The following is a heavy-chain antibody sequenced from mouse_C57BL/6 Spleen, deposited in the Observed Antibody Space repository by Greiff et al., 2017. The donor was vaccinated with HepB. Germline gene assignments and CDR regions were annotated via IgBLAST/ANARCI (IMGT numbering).Heavy chain of an antibody. Sequence: QVQLQQSGPGLVAPSQSLSITCTVSGFSLTSYGVHWVRQPPGKGLEWLVVIWSDGSTTYNSALKSRLSISKDNSKSQVFLKMNSLQTDDTAMYYCARHQNDGYYGGFAYWGQGTLVTVSA. CDR3: ARHQNDGYYGGFAY. D-gene: IGHD2-3*01. V-gene: IGHV2-6-1*01. CDR2: IWSDGST. CDR1: GFSLTSYG. J-gene: IGHJ3*01.